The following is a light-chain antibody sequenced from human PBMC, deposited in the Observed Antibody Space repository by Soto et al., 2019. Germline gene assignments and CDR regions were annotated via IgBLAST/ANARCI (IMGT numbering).Light chain of an antibody. CDR3: QQYHNWLT. J-gene: IGKJ4*01. CDR2: GAS. Sequence: IVLTQSPGTLSLSPGERATLSCRASQSVSSNLAWYQQKPGQAPRLLIYGASTRATGIPARFSGSGSGTEFTLTISSLQSEDFAVYYCQQYHNWLTFGGGTKV. V-gene: IGKV3-15*01. CDR1: QSVSSN.